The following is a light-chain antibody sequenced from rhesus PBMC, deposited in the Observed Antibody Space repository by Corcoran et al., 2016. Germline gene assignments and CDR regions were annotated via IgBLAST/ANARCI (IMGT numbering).Light chain of an antibody. CDR3: QHVYTIPPT. V-gene: IGKV1-74*01. CDR1: ENVNNY. CDR2: KAS. Sequence: DIQMTQSPSSLSASVGERVTITCRASENVNNYLNWYQQKPGKAPKLLIYKASPLQSGVPSRFSGSGSGTDYTFTISSLQPEDVATYYCQHVYTIPPTFGGGTKVEIK. J-gene: IGKJ4*01.